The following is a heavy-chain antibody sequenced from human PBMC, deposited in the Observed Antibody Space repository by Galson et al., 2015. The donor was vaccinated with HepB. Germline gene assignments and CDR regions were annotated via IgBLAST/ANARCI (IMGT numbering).Heavy chain of an antibody. V-gene: IGHV3-30-3*01. CDR1: GFTFSSYA. J-gene: IGHJ4*02. Sequence: SLRLSCAASGFTFSSYAMHWVRQAPGKGLEWVAVISYDGSNKYYADSVKGRFTISRDNSKNTLYLQMNSLRAEDTAVYYCARDGVSRFLEWLVPGDGYYFDYWGQGTLVTVSS. CDR2: ISYDGSNK. CDR3: ARDGVSRFLEWLVPGDGYYFDY. D-gene: IGHD3-3*01.